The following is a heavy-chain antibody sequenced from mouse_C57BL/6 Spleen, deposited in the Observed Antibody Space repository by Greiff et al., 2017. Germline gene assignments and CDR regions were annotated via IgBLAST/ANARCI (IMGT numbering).Heavy chain of an antibody. D-gene: IGHD1-1*01. CDR3: TRWYYGSSPWFAY. CDR1: GYTFTSYW. Sequence: EVQLQQSGTVLARPGASVKMSCKTSGYTFTSYWMHWVKQRPGQGLEWIGAIYPGNSDTSYNQKFKGKAKLTAVTSASTAYMELSSLTNEDSAVYYCTRWYYGSSPWFAYWGQGTLVTVSA. V-gene: IGHV1-5*01. J-gene: IGHJ3*01. CDR2: IYPGNSDT.